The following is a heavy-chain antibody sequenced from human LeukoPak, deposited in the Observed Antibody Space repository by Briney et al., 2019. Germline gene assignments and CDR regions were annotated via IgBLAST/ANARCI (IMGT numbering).Heavy chain of an antibody. CDR2: INWNGGST. V-gene: IGHV3-20*04. Sequence: GGSLRLFCAASGFTFSSHGMHWVRQPGGKGLEWVSGINWNGGSTGYADSVKGRFTISRDNAKNSLYLQMNSLRAEDTALYYCARVRYSGYELDYWGQGTLVTVSS. J-gene: IGHJ4*02. CDR3: ARVRYSGYELDY. D-gene: IGHD5-12*01. CDR1: GFTFSSHG.